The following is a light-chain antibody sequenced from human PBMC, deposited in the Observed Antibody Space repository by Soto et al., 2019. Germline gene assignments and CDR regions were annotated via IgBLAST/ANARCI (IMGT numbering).Light chain of an antibody. CDR1: SSDVGGYNY. V-gene: IGLV2-14*01. CDR3: SSFTSINTWV. Sequence: QSALTQPASVYGSPGQSITISCIGTSSDVGGYNYVSWYQQHPGKAPKLMIYEVSNRPSGVSNRFSGSKSGNTASLTISGLQAEDEADYYCSSFTSINTWVFGGGTKLTVL. J-gene: IGLJ3*02. CDR2: EVS.